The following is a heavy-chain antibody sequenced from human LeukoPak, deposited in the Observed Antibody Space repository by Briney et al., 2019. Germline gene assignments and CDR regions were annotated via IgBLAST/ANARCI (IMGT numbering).Heavy chain of an antibody. CDR3: AKGRYDCSGYYFDY. Sequence: GGSLRLSCAASGFTFDDYTMHWVRQSPGKGLEWVSLISWDGGSTYYADSVKGRFTISRDNSKNSLYLQMNSLRTEDTALYYCAKGRYDCSGYYFDYWGQGTLVTVSS. CDR1: GFTFDDYT. J-gene: IGHJ4*02. CDR2: ISWDGGST. D-gene: IGHD3-22*01. V-gene: IGHV3-43*01.